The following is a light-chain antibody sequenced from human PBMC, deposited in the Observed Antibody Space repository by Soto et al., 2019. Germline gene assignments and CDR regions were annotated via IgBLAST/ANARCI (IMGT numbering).Light chain of an antibody. CDR2: AAS. V-gene: IGKV3-20*01. CDR3: HQYGSAPWT. CDR1: QSVSSDY. J-gene: IGKJ5*01. Sequence: EIVWTPYPGTLSLSPGERATLSCRASQSVSSDYLAWYQQRPGQAPRLLIYAASSRATGIPDRFSGSGSGTDFTLTISRLEPEDFAVYYCHQYGSAPWTFGQGTLLEIK.